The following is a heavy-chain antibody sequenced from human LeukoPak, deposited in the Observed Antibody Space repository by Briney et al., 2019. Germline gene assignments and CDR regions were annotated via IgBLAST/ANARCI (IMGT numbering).Heavy chain of an antibody. Sequence: GGSLRLSCAAFGFTVSSNYMSWVRQAPGKGLEWVSVIYSGGSTYYADSVKGRFTISRDNSKNTLYLQMNSLRAEDTAVYYCARELVYSSGWYYGMDVWGQGTTVTVSS. CDR2: IYSGGST. CDR1: GFTVSSNY. J-gene: IGHJ6*02. CDR3: ARELVYSSGWYYGMDV. V-gene: IGHV3-66*01. D-gene: IGHD6-19*01.